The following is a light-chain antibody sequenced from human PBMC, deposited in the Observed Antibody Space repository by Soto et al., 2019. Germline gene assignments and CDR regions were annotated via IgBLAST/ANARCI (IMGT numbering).Light chain of an antibody. V-gene: IGKV3-15*01. CDR1: LSVCSN. CDR3: EQYISWGP. CDR2: GAS. J-gene: IGKJ1*01. Sequence: PAPSYVGRGERRNIFWRASLSVCSNIAWYQQKPGQAPRLLIYGASTRATGIPARFSGSGSGTESILTCSSLLSRLCGFRCREQYISWGPFCQGIKVDIK.